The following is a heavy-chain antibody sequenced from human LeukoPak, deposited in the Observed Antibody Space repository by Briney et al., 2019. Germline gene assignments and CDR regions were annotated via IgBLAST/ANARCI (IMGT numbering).Heavy chain of an antibody. CDR1: GGSISSYY. Sequence: SETLSLTCTVSGGSISSYYWSWIRQPPGKGLEWIGYIYYSGSTNYNPSLKSRVIISVDTSKNQSSLKLSSVTAADTAVYYCARDPDYGGNSAAFDIWGQGTMVTVSS. V-gene: IGHV4-59*01. CDR2: IYYSGST. CDR3: ARDPDYGGNSAAFDI. D-gene: IGHD4-23*01. J-gene: IGHJ3*02.